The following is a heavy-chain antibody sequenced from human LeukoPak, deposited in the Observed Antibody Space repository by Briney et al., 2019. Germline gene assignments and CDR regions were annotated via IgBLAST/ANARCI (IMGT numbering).Heavy chain of an antibody. CDR1: GFTFSSYV. CDR2: ISYDGSNE. D-gene: IGHD1-26*01. CDR3: AKDRSKGSYGDDFDF. J-gene: IGHJ4*02. Sequence: PGGSLRLSCAASGFTFSSYVMHWVRQAPGKGLEWVAIISYDGSNEYYADSVKGRFTISRDNSRNTLYLQMNSLRAADTAVYYCAKDRSKGSYGDDFDFWGQGTLVTVSS. V-gene: IGHV3-30*04.